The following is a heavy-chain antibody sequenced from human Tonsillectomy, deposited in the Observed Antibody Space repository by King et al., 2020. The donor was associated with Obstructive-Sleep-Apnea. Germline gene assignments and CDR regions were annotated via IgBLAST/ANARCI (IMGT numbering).Heavy chain of an antibody. D-gene: IGHD6-19*01. V-gene: IGHV3-9*01. CDR3: AKDIAVAGMVALDI. J-gene: IGHJ3*02. Sequence: VQLVESGGGLVQPARSLRLSCAASGFTFDDYAMHWVRQAPGKGLEWVSGITWNSYRIGYADSVKGRFTISRDNAKNSLYLQMNSLRAEDTAFYYCAKDIAVAGMVALDIWGQGTMVTVSS. CDR2: ITWNSYRI. CDR1: GFTFDDYA.